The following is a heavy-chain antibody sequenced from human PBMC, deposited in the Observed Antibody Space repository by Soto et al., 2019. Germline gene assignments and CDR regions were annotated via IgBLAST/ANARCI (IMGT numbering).Heavy chain of an antibody. D-gene: IGHD6-13*01. Sequence: RGSLRLSFAASAFTLSSYWMHWVRQASGKGLVSVSRLNSDGSSTTYADSVKARLTIPRDNAKNTLYLPMTSLRAADTAVYYCARHVAGNRDYGGQRTLVTVSS. J-gene: IGHJ4*02. V-gene: IGHV3-74*01. CDR3: ARHVAGNRDY. CDR2: LNSDGSST. CDR1: AFTLSSYW.